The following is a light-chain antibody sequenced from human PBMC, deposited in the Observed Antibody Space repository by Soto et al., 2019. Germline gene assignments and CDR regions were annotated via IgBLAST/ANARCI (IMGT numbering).Light chain of an antibody. CDR2: GAS. J-gene: IGKJ4*01. CDR1: QSVSSSY. V-gene: IGKV3-20*01. Sequence: EIVLTQSPGTLSLSPGERATLSCRASQSVSSSYLAWYQQKPGQAPRLLIYGASGRATGIPDRFSGSGSEPDFTLTISRLEPEDFAVYYCQHYGTSPLTFGGGTKVEIK. CDR3: QHYGTSPLT.